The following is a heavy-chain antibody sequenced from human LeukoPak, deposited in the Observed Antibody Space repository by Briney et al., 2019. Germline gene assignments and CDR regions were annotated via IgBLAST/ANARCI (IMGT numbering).Heavy chain of an antibody. D-gene: IGHD2/OR15-2a*01. CDR1: GGTFRRYG. V-gene: IGHV1-69*13. CDR2: IIPILGSA. Sequence: SVKVSCKASGGTFRRYGFSWVRQAPGQGLEWMGGIIPILGSANYAQKFQGRVTITADEFTSTAYMGLSSLRSEDTAVYYCAREGEGWGDYFRYFQHWGQGTLVTVSS. CDR3: AREGEGWGDYFRYFQH. J-gene: IGHJ1*01.